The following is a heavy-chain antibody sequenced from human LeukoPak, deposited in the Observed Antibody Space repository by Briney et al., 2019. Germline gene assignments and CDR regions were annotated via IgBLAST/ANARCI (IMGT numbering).Heavy chain of an antibody. CDR3: ARGPYGSGSYYLY. J-gene: IGHJ4*02. CDR1: GFTFSSYA. D-gene: IGHD3-10*01. Sequence: GGSLRLSCAASGFTFSSYAMHWVRQAPGKGLEWVAVISYDGSNKYYADSVKGRFTISRDNSKNTLYLRMNSLGAEDTAVYYCARGPYGSGSYYLYWGQGTLVTVSS. V-gene: IGHV3-30-3*01. CDR2: ISYDGSNK.